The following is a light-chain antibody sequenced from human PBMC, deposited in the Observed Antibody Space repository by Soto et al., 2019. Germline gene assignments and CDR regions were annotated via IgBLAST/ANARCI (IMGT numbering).Light chain of an antibody. CDR1: SSDVGGYNS. Sequence: QSALTQPASVSGSPGQSITISCTGTSSDVGGYNSVSWYQHHPGKAPKLIIFEVSNRPSGVSHRFSASESGNTASLAISGLQTEDEADYYCSSYTGTSYVFGTGTKLTVL. V-gene: IGLV2-14*01. CDR3: SSYTGTSYV. CDR2: EVS. J-gene: IGLJ1*01.